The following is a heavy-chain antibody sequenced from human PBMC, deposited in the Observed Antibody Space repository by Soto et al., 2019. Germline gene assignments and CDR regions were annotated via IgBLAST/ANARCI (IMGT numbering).Heavy chain of an antibody. D-gene: IGHD2-15*01. CDR1: GFALSSYS. V-gene: IGHV3-21*01. J-gene: IGHJ3*01. Sequence: EVQLVESGGRLVKPGGSLRLSCAASGFALSSYSIGWVRQAPGKGLEWVSFTFNFDGSLYYADSVKGRFAISRDNAKNSGDLQMNSLGAEDTAVYYCAREEGYCGGGGCCRSAFELWGQGTVVTVSS. CDR3: AREEGYCGGGGCCRSAFEL. CDR2: TFNFDGSL.